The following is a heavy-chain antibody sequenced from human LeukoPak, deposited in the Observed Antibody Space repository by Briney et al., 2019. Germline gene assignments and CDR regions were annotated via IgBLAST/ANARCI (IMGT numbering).Heavy chain of an antibody. D-gene: IGHD5-12*01. Sequence: GGSLRLSCAASGFTFNSYAVSWVRQAPGKGLEWVSAISGSGGSTYYADSVKGRFTISRDNSKNTLYLQMNSLRAEDTAVYYCARGPSGYHNTGGQGTLVTVSS. CDR3: ARGPSGYHNT. J-gene: IGHJ4*02. CDR1: GFTFNSYA. CDR2: ISGSGGST. V-gene: IGHV3-23*01.